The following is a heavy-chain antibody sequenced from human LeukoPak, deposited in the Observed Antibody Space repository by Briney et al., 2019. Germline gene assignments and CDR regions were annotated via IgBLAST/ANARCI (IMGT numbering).Heavy chain of an antibody. CDR1: GFRFSSYE. Sequence: QTRGSLRLSCAASGFRFSSYEMNWVRQAPGKGLEWVSHISGSASTTYYADSVKGRFTISRDNAKNSLYLQMNCLRAEDTAIYYCARDASYHYGSGSYDDYWGQGTLVTVSS. CDR2: ISGSASTT. D-gene: IGHD3-10*01. CDR3: ARDASYHYGSGSYDDY. V-gene: IGHV3-48*03. J-gene: IGHJ4*02.